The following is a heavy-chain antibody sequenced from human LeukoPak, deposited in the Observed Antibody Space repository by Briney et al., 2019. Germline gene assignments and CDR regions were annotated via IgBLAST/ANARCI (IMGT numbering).Heavy chain of an antibody. CDR2: INHSGST. D-gene: IGHD3-22*01. CDR3: ARAAHYYDSSGYYYGPLDY. V-gene: IGHV4-34*01. CDR1: GGSFSGYY. J-gene: IGHJ4*02. Sequence: PSETLSLTCAVYGGSFSGYYWSWIRQPPGKGLEWIGEINHSGSTNYNSSLKSRVTISVDTSKNQFSLKLSSVTAADTAVYYCARAAHYYDSSGYYYGPLDYWGQGTLVTVSS.